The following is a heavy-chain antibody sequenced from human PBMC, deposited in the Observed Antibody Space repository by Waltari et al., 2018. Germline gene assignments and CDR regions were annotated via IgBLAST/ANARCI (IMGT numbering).Heavy chain of an antibody. Sequence: QVQLQESGPGLVKPSETLSLTCTVSGGSISSHYWSWIRQPPGKGLEWIGYIYYSGSTNYNPSLKSRVTISVDTSKNQFSLKLSSVTAADTAVYYCARARVAGRTGYYYYYYGMDVWGQGTTVTVSS. D-gene: IGHD6-19*01. J-gene: IGHJ6*02. CDR1: GGSISSHY. V-gene: IGHV4-59*11. CDR2: IYYSGST. CDR3: ARARVAGRTGYYYYYYGMDV.